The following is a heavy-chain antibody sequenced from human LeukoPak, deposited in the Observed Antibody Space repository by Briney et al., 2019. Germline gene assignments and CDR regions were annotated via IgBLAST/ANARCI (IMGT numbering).Heavy chain of an antibody. J-gene: IGHJ4*02. CDR3: ARENGYNRLYYFDY. V-gene: IGHV4-34*01. Sequence: SETLSLTCAVYGGSFSGYYWSWIRQPPGKGLEWIGEINHSGSTNYNPSPKSRVTISVDTSKNQFSLKLSSVTAADTAVYYCARENGYNRLYYFDYWGQGTLVTVSS. CDR1: GGSFSGYY. CDR2: INHSGST. D-gene: IGHD5-24*01.